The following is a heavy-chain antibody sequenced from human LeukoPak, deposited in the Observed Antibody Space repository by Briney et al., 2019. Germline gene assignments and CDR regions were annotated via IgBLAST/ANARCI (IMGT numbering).Heavy chain of an antibody. CDR2: IRSKAYGGTT. Sequence: GGSLRLSCTASGFTFGDYAMSWLRQAPGKGLEWVGFIRSKAYGGTTEYAASVKGRFTISRDDSKSIAYLQMNSLKTEDTAVYYCTRESSYYDSSGYYSLFDYWGQGTLVTVSS. D-gene: IGHD3-22*01. V-gene: IGHV3-49*03. CDR3: TRESSYYDSSGYYSLFDY. J-gene: IGHJ4*02. CDR1: GFTFGDYA.